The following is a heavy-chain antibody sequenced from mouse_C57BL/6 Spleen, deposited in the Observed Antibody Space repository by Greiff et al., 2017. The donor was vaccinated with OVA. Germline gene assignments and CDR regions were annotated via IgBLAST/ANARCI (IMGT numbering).Heavy chain of an antibody. V-gene: IGHV1-59*01. D-gene: IGHD1-1*01. J-gene: IGHJ1*03. Sequence: VQLQQPGAELVRPGTSVKLSCKASGYTFTSYWMHWVKQRPGQGLEWIGVIDPSDSYTNYNQKFKGKATLTVDTSSSTAYMQLSSLTSEDSAVYYCARSTYGSSPHWYFDVWGTGTTVTVSS. CDR3: ARSTYGSSPHWYFDV. CDR2: IDPSDSYT. CDR1: GYTFTSYW.